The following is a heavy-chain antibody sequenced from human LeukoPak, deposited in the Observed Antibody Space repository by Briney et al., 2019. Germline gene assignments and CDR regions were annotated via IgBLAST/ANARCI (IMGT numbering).Heavy chain of an antibody. Sequence: GGSLRLSCAASGFTVSSNYMSWVRQAPGKGLEWVSVIYSGGSTYYADSVKGRFTISRDKSKNTLYLQMNSLRAEDTAVYYCARVRMQEVYYYYYYMDVWGKGTTVTVSS. D-gene: IGHD1-14*01. CDR1: GFTVSSNY. CDR3: ARVRMQEVYYYYYYMDV. V-gene: IGHV3-53*01. CDR2: IYSGGST. J-gene: IGHJ6*03.